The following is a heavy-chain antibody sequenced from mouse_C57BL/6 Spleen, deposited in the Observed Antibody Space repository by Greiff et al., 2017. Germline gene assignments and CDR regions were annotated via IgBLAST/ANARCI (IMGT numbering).Heavy chain of an antibody. CDR3: AKTGWFAY. V-gene: IGHV1-82*01. D-gene: IGHD4-1*01. Sequence: VQLQQSGPELVKPGASVKISCKASGYAFSSSWMNWVKQRPGKGLEWIGRIYPGDGGTNYNGKFKGKATLTADKSSSTAYMQLSSLTSEDSAVYFCAKTGWFAYWGQGTLVTVSA. CDR2: IYPGDGGT. CDR1: GYAFSSSW. J-gene: IGHJ3*01.